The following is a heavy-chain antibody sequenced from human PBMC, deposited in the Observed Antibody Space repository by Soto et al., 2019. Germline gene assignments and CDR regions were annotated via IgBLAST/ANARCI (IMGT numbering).Heavy chain of an antibody. V-gene: IGHV3-23*01. Sequence: GGSLRLSCAASGYTFSSYAMTWVRQAPGKGLEWASGVSVTGGSAYYADSVKGRFTISRDKSTNTLYLHMNSLRAEDTAVYSCARGSAYSDYYLEYWGQGTLVTVSS. J-gene: IGHJ4*02. CDR3: ARGSAYSDYYLEY. D-gene: IGHD4-17*01. CDR2: VSVTGGSA. CDR1: GYTFSSYA.